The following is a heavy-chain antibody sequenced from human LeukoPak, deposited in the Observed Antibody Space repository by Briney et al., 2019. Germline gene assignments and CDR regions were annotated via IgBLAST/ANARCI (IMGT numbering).Heavy chain of an antibody. CDR3: ARDSTTVTPYSFYYYMDV. CDR1: GYTFTGYY. V-gene: IGHV1-2*02. CDR2: INPNSGGT. Sequence: ASVKVSCKASGYTFTGYYMHWVRQAPGQGLEWMGWINPNSGGTNYAQKFQGRVTMTRDTSISTAYMELSRLRSDDTAVYYCARDSTTVTPYSFYYYMDVWGKGTTVTVSS. J-gene: IGHJ6*03. D-gene: IGHD4-17*01.